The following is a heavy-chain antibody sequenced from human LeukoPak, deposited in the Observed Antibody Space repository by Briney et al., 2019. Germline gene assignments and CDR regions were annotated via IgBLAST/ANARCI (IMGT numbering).Heavy chain of an antibody. J-gene: IGHJ4*02. D-gene: IGHD5-24*01. CDR1: GFTFSTYI. Sequence: GGSLRLSCAASGFTFSTYIMNWVRQTPGKGLEWVSSIGTSTSYIYYADSVKGRFTISRDNAKNSLYLQMNSLRDEDTAVYYCAVNHRDGYSELGYWGQGTLVTVSS. V-gene: IGHV3-21*01. CDR2: IGTSTSYI. CDR3: AVNHRDGYSELGY.